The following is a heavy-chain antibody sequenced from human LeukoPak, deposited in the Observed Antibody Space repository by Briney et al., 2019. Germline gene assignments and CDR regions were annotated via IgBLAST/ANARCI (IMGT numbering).Heavy chain of an antibody. V-gene: IGHV4-39*01. D-gene: IGHD6-13*01. CDR3: ARRPYRRGMAAACSNNWFDP. J-gene: IGHJ5*02. Sequence: SETLSLTCTVSGGSISSSSYYWGWIRQPPGKGLEWIGSIYYSGSTYYNPSLKSRVTISVDTSKNQFSLKLSSVTAADTAVYYCARRPYRRGMAAACSNNWFDPWGQGTLVTVSS. CDR2: IYYSGST. CDR1: GGSISSSSYY.